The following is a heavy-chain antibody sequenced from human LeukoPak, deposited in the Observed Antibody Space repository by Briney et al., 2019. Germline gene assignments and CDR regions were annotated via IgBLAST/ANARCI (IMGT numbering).Heavy chain of an antibody. CDR2: ISSSSKYI. D-gene: IGHD4-17*01. J-gene: IGHJ4*02. CDR1: GFTFSSYS. CDR3: ARAPLYGNYLDY. V-gene: IGHV3-21*01. Sequence: PGGSLRLSCAASGFTFSSYSMIWVRQAPGKGLEWVSSISSSSKYIYYADSVRGRFTISRDDAKNSLYMEINSLRAEDTAVYYCARAPLYGNYLDYWGPGTLVTVSS.